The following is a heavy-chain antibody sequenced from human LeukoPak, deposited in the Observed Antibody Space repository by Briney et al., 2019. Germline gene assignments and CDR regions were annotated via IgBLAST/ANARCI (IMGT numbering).Heavy chain of an antibody. D-gene: IGHD3-10*01. Sequence: SETLSLTCTVSRYSISSGYYWGWIRQPPGKGLEWIGSIYHSGSTYYNPSLKSRVTISVDTSKNQFSLKLSSVTAADTAVYYCARAAYYYGSGSYALDYWGQGTLVTVSS. V-gene: IGHV4-38-2*02. CDR1: RYSISSGYY. J-gene: IGHJ4*02. CDR2: IYHSGST. CDR3: ARAAYYYGSGSYALDY.